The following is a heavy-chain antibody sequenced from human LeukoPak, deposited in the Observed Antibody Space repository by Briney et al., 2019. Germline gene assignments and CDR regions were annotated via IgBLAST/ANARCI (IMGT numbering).Heavy chain of an antibody. J-gene: IGHJ4*02. Sequence: ASVKVSCKASGYTLTGYYFHWVRQAPGQGFEWMGWLNPNIGATNYAQKFQGRVTMTRDTSISTAYMELSRLRPDDTAVYYCARTMIRGVRPFDYWGQGTLVTVSS. V-gene: IGHV1-2*02. CDR3: ARTMIRGVRPFDY. CDR1: GYTLTGYY. CDR2: LNPNIGAT. D-gene: IGHD3-10*01.